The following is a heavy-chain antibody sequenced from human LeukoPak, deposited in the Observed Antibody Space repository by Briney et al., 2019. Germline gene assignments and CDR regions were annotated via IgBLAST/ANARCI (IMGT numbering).Heavy chain of an antibody. CDR2: INHSGST. Sequence: SETLSLTCAVSGGSISSGGYYWSWIRQPPGKGLEWIGEINHSGSTNYNPSLKSRVTISVDTSKNQFSLKLSSVTAADTAVYYCARGGYCSGGSCYSSDYWGQGTLVTVSS. J-gene: IGHJ4*02. CDR3: ARGGYCSGGSCYSSDY. D-gene: IGHD2-15*01. CDR1: GGSISSGGYY. V-gene: IGHV4-34*01.